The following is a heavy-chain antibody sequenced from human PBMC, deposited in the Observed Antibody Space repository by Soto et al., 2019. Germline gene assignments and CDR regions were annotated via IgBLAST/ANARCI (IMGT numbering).Heavy chain of an antibody. CDR3: ARERGGGWTAILDY. V-gene: IGHV3-30-3*01. Sequence: QVQLVESGGGVVQPGRSLRLSCAASGFTFSSYAMHWVRQAPGKGLEWVAVISYDGSNKYYADSVKGRFTISRDNSKNTLYLQMNSLRAEDTAVYYCARERGGGWTAILDYWGQGTLVTVSS. J-gene: IGHJ4*02. D-gene: IGHD2-21*02. CDR2: ISYDGSNK. CDR1: GFTFSSYA.